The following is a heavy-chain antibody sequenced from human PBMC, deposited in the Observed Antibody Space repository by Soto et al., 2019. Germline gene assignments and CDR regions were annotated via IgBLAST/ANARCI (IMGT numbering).Heavy chain of an antibody. Sequence: SWTLSLTCTVSGGCISTYYWNWVRQPPGKGLEWIGYIYYSGTTNYNPSLKSRVTISVYTSKNQFSLKLRSVTAADTAMYYCASQQQLATYNWFEPWGQGILVTGSS. V-gene: IGHV4-59*01. CDR1: GGCISTYY. D-gene: IGHD6-13*01. CDR2: IYYSGTT. CDR3: ASQQQLATYNWFEP. J-gene: IGHJ5*02.